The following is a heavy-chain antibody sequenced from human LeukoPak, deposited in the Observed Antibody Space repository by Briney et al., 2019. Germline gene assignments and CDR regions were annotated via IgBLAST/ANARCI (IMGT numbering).Heavy chain of an antibody. V-gene: IGHV5-51*01. Sequence: GESLKISCKGSGYRFTSYWIGWVRQMPGKGLEWMGIIYPGDSDTRYSPSFQGQVTISADKSISTAYLQWSSLKASDTAMYYCARCGVGATAAYNWFDPWGQGTLVTVSS. CDR1: GYRFTSYW. CDR3: ARCGVGATAAYNWFDP. J-gene: IGHJ5*02. D-gene: IGHD1-26*01. CDR2: IYPGDSDT.